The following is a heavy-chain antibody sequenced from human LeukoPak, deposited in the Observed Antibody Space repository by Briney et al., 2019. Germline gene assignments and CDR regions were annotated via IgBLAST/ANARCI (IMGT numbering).Heavy chain of an antibody. CDR3: ARVLPTGENPYYYYYYMDV. V-gene: IGHV3-74*01. CDR2: INNDGSST. CDR1: GFTFTSYW. Sequence: GGSLRLSCTASGFTFTSYWMQWVRQAPGEGLVWVSCINNDGSSTNYADSVKGRFTISRDNAKNSLYLQMNSLRAEDTAVYYCARVLPTGENPYYYYYYMDVWGKGTTVTVSS. J-gene: IGHJ6*03. D-gene: IGHD7-27*01.